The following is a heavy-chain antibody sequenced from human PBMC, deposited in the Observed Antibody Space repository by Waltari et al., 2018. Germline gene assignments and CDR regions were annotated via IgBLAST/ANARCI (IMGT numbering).Heavy chain of an antibody. J-gene: IGHJ4*02. Sequence: VQLQESGPGLVKPSETLSLTCPVPGGPVPSSFRSWVRQPAGKGLEWVGRISTSGSANYSPSLESRVTMSVDRSENQVSLNLHSVTAADTAIYYCARETGTGYYPNYFDYWGQGTPVTVSS. CDR1: GGPVPSSF. CDR2: ISTSGSA. CDR3: ARETGTGYYPNYFDY. V-gene: IGHV4-4*07. D-gene: IGHD1-26*01.